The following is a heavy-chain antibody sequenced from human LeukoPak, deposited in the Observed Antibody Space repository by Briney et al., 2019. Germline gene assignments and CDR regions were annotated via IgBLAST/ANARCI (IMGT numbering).Heavy chain of an antibody. Sequence: SETLSLTCTVSGGSISSYYWSWIRQPPGKGLEWIGYIYYSGSTNYNPSLRSRVLISVDPSKNQFSLKLTSVTAADTAVYYCARISPDRYYYDSSGYYFDYWGQGTLVTVSS. V-gene: IGHV4-59*08. CDR1: GGSISSYY. J-gene: IGHJ4*02. CDR2: IYYSGST. D-gene: IGHD3-22*01. CDR3: ARISPDRYYYDSSGYYFDY.